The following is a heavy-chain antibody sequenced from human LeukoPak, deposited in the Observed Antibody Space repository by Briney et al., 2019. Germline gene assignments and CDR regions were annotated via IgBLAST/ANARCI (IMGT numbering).Heavy chain of an antibody. V-gene: IGHV1-18*01. J-gene: IGHJ4*02. CDR3: ARGSRSLNYYDSSGYSDY. D-gene: IGHD3-22*01. CDR1: GGAFSSYA. Sequence: ASVKVSCKASGGAFSSYAISWVRQAPGQGLEWMGWISAYNGNTNYAQKLQGRVTMTTDTSTSTAYMELRSLRSDDTAVYYCARGSRSLNYYDSSGYSDYWGQGTLVTVSS. CDR2: ISAYNGNT.